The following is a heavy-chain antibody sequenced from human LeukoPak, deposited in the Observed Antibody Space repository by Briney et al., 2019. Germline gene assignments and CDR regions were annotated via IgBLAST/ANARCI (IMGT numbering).Heavy chain of an antibody. CDR3: ARERWIAGYFDL. CDR1: GYTFTDYY. Sequence: GASVKVSCKASGYTFTDYYMHWVQQAPGKGLEWMGRVDPEDGETIYAEKFQGRVTMTTDTSTSTAYMELRSLRSDDTAVYYCARERWIAGYFDLWGRGTLVTVSS. J-gene: IGHJ2*01. CDR2: VDPEDGET. V-gene: IGHV1-69-2*01. D-gene: IGHD5-12*01.